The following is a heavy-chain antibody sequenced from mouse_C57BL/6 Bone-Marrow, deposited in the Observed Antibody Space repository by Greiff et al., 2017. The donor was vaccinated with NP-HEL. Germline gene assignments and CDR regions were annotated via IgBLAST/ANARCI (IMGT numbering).Heavy chain of an antibody. D-gene: IGHD2-12*01. J-gene: IGHJ4*01. CDR1: GYTFTDYN. Sequence: VQLKESGPELVKPGASVKIPCKASGYTFTDYNMDWVKQSHGKSLEWIGDINPNNGGTIYNQKFKGKATLTVDKSSSTAYMELRSLTSEDTAVYYCARFPAYYSDAMDYWGQGTSVTVSS. CDR2: INPNNGGT. CDR3: ARFPAYYSDAMDY. V-gene: IGHV1-18*01.